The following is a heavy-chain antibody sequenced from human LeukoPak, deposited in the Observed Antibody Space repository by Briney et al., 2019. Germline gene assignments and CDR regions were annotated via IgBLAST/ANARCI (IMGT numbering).Heavy chain of an antibody. Sequence: SETLSLTCTVSGGSISSYYWSWIRQPPGKGLEWIGYIYYSGSTNYNPSLKGRVTISVDTSKNQFSLKLSYVTAADTAVYYCARELTLGYSRMGCDYWGQRTRVTVSS. CDR1: GGSISSYY. CDR3: ARELTLGYSRMGCDY. CDR2: IYYSGST. V-gene: IGHV4-59*01. D-gene: IGHD6-13*01. J-gene: IGHJ4*02.